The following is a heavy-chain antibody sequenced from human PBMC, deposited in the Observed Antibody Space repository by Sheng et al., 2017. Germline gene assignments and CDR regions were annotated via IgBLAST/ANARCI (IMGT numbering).Heavy chain of an antibody. Sequence: VQLVESGGGVVQPGRSLRLSCAASGFSFSYYRMNWVRQAPGKGLEWVSYISSSGSNVDYADSLKGRFTISRDNARNSLYLQINSLRAEDTAVYYCARDSSRQTYYYMDVWGQGTTVTVSS. CDR3: ARDSSRQTYYYMDV. CDR1: GFSFSYYR. CDR2: ISSSGSNV. J-gene: IGHJ6*03. V-gene: IGHV3-21*01. D-gene: IGHD6-13*01.